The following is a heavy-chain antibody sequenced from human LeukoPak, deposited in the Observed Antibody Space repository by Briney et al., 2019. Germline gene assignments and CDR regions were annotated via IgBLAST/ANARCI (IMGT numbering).Heavy chain of an antibody. CDR3: AKDQDYDFWSGYYGLYNWFDP. Sequence: GGSLRLSCAASGFTFSSYAMSWVRQAPGKGLEWVSAIRGSGGSTYYADSVKGRFTISRDNSKNTLYLQMNSLRAEDTAVYYCAKDQDYDFWSGYYGLYNWFDPWGQGTLVTVSS. CDR2: IRGSGGST. D-gene: IGHD3-3*01. V-gene: IGHV3-23*01. J-gene: IGHJ5*02. CDR1: GFTFSSYA.